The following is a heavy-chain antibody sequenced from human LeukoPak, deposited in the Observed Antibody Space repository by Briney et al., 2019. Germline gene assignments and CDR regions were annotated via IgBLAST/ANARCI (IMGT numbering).Heavy chain of an antibody. V-gene: IGHV3-30-3*01. CDR1: GFTFSSYA. CDR3: ARDHPELLFFDY. CDR2: ISYDGSNK. D-gene: IGHD1-7*01. Sequence: GGSLRLSCAASGFTFSSYAMHWVRQAPGKGLEWVAVISYDGSNKYYADSVKGRFTISRDNSKNTLYLQMNSLRSEDTAVYYCARDHPELLFFDYWGQGTLVTVSS. J-gene: IGHJ4*02.